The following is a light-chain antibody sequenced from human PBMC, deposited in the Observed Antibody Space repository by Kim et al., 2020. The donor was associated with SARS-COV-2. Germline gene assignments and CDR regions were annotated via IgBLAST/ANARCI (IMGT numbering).Light chain of an antibody. CDR2: GYI. CDR1: SSNIGAGFD. J-gene: IGLJ3*02. CDR3: QSYDSSLSGSKV. Sequence: QSVLTQPPSVSGAPGQRVTISCTGTSSNIGAGFDVHWYQQLPGTAPKLLIFGYINRPSGVPDRFSGSKSGTSASLAITGLQAEDEADYYCQSYDSSLSGSKVFGGGTQLTVL. V-gene: IGLV1-40*01.